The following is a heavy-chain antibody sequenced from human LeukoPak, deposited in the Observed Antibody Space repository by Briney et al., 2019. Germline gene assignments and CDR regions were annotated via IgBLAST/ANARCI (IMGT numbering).Heavy chain of an antibody. J-gene: IGHJ4*02. CDR3: AKGLSIASSFFDY. V-gene: IGHV3-23*01. CDR1: GFSFSVHA. D-gene: IGHD3-3*02. Sequence: GGSLRLSCAASGFSFSVHAMSWVRQAPGKGLEWVSYITGSGGSTLYADSVKGRFTVSRDNSKNTLYLQMNSLRAEDTAVYFCAKGLSIASSFFDYWGQGTLVTVSS. CDR2: ITGSGGST.